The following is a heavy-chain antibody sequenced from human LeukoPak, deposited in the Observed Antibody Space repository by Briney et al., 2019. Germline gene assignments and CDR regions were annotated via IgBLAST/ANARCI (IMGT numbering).Heavy chain of an antibody. Sequence: SETLSLTCAVYGGSFSGYYWSWIRQPPGKGLEWIGEINHSGSTNYNPSLKSRVTISVDTSKNQFSLKLSSVTAADTAVYYCARVGDPRGRFDPWGQGTLVTVSS. J-gene: IGHJ5*02. CDR3: ARVGDPRGRFDP. CDR1: GGSFSGYY. V-gene: IGHV4-34*01. D-gene: IGHD3-16*01. CDR2: INHSGST.